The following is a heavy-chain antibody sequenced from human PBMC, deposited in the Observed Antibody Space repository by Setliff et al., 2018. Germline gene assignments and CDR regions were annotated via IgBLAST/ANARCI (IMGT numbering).Heavy chain of an antibody. CDR3: ARGTMTTVTT. D-gene: IGHD4-4*01. CDR1: GGSISSYY. J-gene: IGHJ6*02. Sequence: SLTCTVSGGSISSYYWSWIRQPPGKGLEWIGYIYYSGSTNYNPSLKSRVTISVDTSKNQFSLKLSSVTAADTAVYYCARGTMTTVTTWGQGTTVTVSS. V-gene: IGHV4-59*01. CDR2: IYYSGST.